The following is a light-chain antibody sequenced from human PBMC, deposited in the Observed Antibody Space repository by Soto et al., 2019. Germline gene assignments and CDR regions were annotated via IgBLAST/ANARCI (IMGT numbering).Light chain of an antibody. J-gene: IGKJ1*01. CDR1: QSVSSSF. CDR3: QQYDRSPWT. Sequence: EIVLTQSPGTLSLSPGERATLSCRASQSVSSSFLAWHQQKPDQPPRLLIYGASSRATGIPDRFSGSGSGTDFTLTISRLEPEDFAVYYCQQYDRSPWTFGQGTKVEIK. CDR2: GAS. V-gene: IGKV3-20*01.